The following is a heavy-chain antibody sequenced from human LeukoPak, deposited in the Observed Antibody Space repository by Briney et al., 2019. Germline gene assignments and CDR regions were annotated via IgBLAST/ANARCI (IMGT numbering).Heavy chain of an antibody. J-gene: IGHJ4*02. CDR3: ARVRRAAADSLRYFDY. CDR1: GFSFIDYY. Sequence: PGGSLRLSCAASGFSFIDYYMSWIRQAPGKGLEWVSYKDDSGRIIYYGGSVKGRFTISRDNARNSLFLQMNRLTAEDTAVYFCARVRRAAADSLRYFDYWGQGTLVTVSS. CDR2: KDDSGRII. D-gene: IGHD6-13*01. V-gene: IGHV3-11*04.